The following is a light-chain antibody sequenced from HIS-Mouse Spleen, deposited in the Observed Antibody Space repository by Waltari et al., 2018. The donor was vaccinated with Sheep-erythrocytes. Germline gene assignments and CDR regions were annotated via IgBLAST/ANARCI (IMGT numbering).Light chain of an antibody. CDR1: KLGDKY. V-gene: IGLV3-1*01. CDR3: QAWDSSTAWV. Sequence: SYELTQPPSVSVSPGQTASITCSGDKLGDKYACWYQQKPGQSPVLVIYQDSKRPSGIPERFPGSNSGNTATLNIRGTPAMDGGDYYCQAWDSSTAWVFGGGTKLTVL. CDR2: QDS. J-gene: IGLJ3*02.